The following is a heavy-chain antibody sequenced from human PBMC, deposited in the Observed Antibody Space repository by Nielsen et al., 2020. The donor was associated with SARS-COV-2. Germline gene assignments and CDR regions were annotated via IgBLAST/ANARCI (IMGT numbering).Heavy chain of an antibody. J-gene: IGHJ4*02. D-gene: IGHD5-24*01. CDR2: IFYRGNT. CDR1: GGSISSGSHY. CDR3: ARGGYNIYDFDY. Sequence: SDTLSLTCIVSGGSISSGSHYWSWIRQPPGKGLEWIGYIFYRGNTNYNPSLKSRVTISVDTSKNQFSLKLSSVTAADTAIYYCARGGYNIYDFDYWGRGTLVTVSS. V-gene: IGHV4-61*01.